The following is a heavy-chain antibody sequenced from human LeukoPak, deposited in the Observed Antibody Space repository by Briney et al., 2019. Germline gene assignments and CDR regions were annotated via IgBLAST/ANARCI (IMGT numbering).Heavy chain of an antibody. V-gene: IGHV3-66*01. CDR2: IYSGGST. Sequence: PGGSLRLSCAASGFTVSSNYMSWVRQAPGKGLEWVSVIYSGGSTYYADSVKGRFTISRDNSKNTLYLQMNSLRAEDTAVYYCARETESSSRYPYMDVWGKGTTVTVSS. D-gene: IGHD6-6*01. CDR1: GFTVSSNY. CDR3: ARETESSSRYPYMDV. J-gene: IGHJ6*03.